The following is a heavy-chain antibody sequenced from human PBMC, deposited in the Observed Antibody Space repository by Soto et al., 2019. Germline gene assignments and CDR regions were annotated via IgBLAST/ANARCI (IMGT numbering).Heavy chain of an antibody. CDR3: ARDLRVVVAANKAYSYYGMDV. V-gene: IGHV1-18*04. CDR1: GYTFTSYG. D-gene: IGHD2-15*01. Sequence: ASVKVSCKASGYTFTSYGISWVRQAPGQGLEWMGWISAYNGNTNYAQKLQGRVTMTTDTSTSTAYMELRSLRSEDTDVYYCARDLRVVVAANKAYSYYGMDVWGQGTTVTVYS. CDR2: ISAYNGNT. J-gene: IGHJ6*02.